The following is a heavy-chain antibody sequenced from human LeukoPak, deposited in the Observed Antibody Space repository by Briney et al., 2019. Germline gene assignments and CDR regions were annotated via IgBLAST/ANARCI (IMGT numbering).Heavy chain of an antibody. CDR3: VKDLGAVRLNGLDY. CDR1: GFTFSSYA. Sequence: TGGSLRLSCAASGFTFSSYAMHWVRQAPGKGLEWVAVISYDGSNKYYADSVKGRFTISRDNSKNTLYLQINSLRAEDTAFYYCVKDLGAVRLNGLDYWGQGTLVTVSS. V-gene: IGHV3-30*04. CDR2: ISYDGSNK. J-gene: IGHJ4*02. D-gene: IGHD3-16*01.